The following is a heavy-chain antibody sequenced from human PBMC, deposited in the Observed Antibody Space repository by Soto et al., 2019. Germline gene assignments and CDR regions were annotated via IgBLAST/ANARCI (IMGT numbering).Heavy chain of an antibody. CDR2: IYSAGTT. D-gene: IGHD1-26*01. V-gene: IGHV3-66*01. CDR1: GFTFINNY. J-gene: IGHJ4*02. CDR3: ATSASKPRFDF. Sequence: GGSLRLSCVASGFTFINNYMMWVRQAPGKGLEWVSLIYSAGTTYYADSVKGRFSSSRGNSNNTLYLQVNSVRAEDTAVYYRATSASKPRFDFWGQGTLVTVSS.